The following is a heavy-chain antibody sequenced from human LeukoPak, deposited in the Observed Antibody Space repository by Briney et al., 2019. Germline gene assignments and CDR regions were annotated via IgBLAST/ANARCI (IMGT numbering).Heavy chain of an antibody. CDR1: GGTFSSYA. Sequence: ASVKVSCKASGGTFSSYAISWVRQAPGQGLEWMGGIIPIFGTANYAQKFQGRVTITADESTSTAYMEPSSLRSEDTAVYYCARDRDSSGWFDYWGQGTLVTVSS. CDR2: IIPIFGTA. D-gene: IGHD6-19*01. V-gene: IGHV1-69*13. J-gene: IGHJ4*02. CDR3: ARDRDSSGWFDY.